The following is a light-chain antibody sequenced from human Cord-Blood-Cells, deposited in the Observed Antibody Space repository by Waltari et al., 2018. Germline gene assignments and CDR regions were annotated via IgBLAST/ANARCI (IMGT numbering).Light chain of an antibody. V-gene: IGLV2-14*03. J-gene: IGLJ1*01. CDR1: SSDVGGYNY. CDR2: DVS. CDR3: SSYTSSSTLV. Sequence: QSALTQPASVSGSPGQSITISCTGTSSDVGGYNYVSWYQQHPGKDPKLIIYDVSNRPSGVSNRFSGSKSGNTASLTISGLQAEDEADYYCSSYTSSSTLVFGTGTKVTVL.